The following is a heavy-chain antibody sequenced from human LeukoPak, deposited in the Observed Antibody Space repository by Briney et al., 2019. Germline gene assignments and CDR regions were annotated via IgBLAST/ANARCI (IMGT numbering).Heavy chain of an antibody. CDR1: GFSFSSYS. CDR3: ARVIGSYGDSAY. J-gene: IGHJ4*02. V-gene: IGHV3-48*04. CDR2: ISSTSSAI. Sequence: PGGSLRLSCAASGFSFSSYSMNWVRQAPGKGLEWLSYISSTSSAIYYADSLKGRFTISRDNAKNSLYLQMDSLRAEDTAVYYCARVIGSYGDSAYWGQGTLATVSS. D-gene: IGHD3-16*01.